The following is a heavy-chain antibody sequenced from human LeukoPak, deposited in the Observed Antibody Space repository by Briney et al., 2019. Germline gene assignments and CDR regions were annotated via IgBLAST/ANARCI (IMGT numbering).Heavy chain of an antibody. J-gene: IGHJ4*02. V-gene: IGHV1-2*06. CDR1: GYTFTGYY. CDR2: INPNSGGT. D-gene: IGHD3-22*01. CDR3: ARDEYYYDSSGYYQDY. Sequence: ASVKVSCKASGYTFTGYYIHWVRQAPGQGLEWMGRINPNSGGTNYAQKFQGRVTMTRDTSISTAYMELSRLRSDDTAVYYCARDEYYYDSSGYYQDYWGQGTLVTVSS.